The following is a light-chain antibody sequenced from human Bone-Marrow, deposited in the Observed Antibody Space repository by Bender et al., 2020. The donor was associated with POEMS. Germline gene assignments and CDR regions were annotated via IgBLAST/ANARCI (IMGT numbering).Light chain of an antibody. CDR2: DVT. J-gene: IGLJ3*02. Sequence: QSALTQPPSASGSLGQSVTISCTGSSSDIGAYNYVSWYQQHPGKAPKLMIYDVTNRPSGVSNRFSGSKSGNTASLTISGLQAEDEADYYCSSYTTSSTWLFGGGTKLTVL. V-gene: IGLV2-14*01. CDR1: SSDIGAYNY. CDR3: SSYTTSSTWL.